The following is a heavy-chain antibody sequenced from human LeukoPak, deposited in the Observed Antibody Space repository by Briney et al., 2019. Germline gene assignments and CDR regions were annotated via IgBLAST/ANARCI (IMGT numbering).Heavy chain of an antibody. CDR2: LSASGYYT. D-gene: IGHD1-14*01. Sequence: GGSLRLSCAVSGFSFSSYDMGWLRQAPGKGLEWVAALSASGYYTEYADSVKGRFTIYNETFQKPIIMETTSLRAEDTAVYYCAKKPVKIKCPFDIWGQGTLVTVSS. CDR1: GFSFSSYD. CDR3: AKKPVKIKCPFDI. J-gene: IGHJ4*02. V-gene: IGHV3-23*01.